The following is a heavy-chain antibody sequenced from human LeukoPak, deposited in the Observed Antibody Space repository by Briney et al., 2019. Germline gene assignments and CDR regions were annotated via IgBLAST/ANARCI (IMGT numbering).Heavy chain of an antibody. V-gene: IGHV5-51*01. J-gene: IGHJ4*02. CDR1: GYSFTSYW. CDR2: IYPGDSDT. D-gene: IGHD4-23*01. Sequence: GESLKISCKGSGYSFTSYWIGWVRQMPGKGLEWMGIIYPGDSDTRYSPSFQGQVTISADKSISTAYLQWSSLKASDTAMYYCARHVRGGNTPPDFDSWGQGTLVTVSS. CDR3: ARHVRGGNTPPDFDS.